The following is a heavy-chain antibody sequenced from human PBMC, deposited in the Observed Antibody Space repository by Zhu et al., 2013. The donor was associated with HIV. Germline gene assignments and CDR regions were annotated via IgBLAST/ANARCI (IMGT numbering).Heavy chain of an antibody. D-gene: IGHD4-4*01. V-gene: IGHV1-8*03. CDR3: ARDVPRLSTVTGLFDQ. J-gene: IGHJ4*02. Sequence: QVQLVQSGAEVKNPGASVKVSCKTSGYTFTSHDINWVRQAPGQGLEWMGWMDPTSGKTGYAQKFQGRVTISADKSTSTAYMELRSLRYEDTAVYYCARDVPRLSTVTGLFDQWGQGTLVTVSS. CDR2: MDPTSGKT. CDR1: GYTFTSHD.